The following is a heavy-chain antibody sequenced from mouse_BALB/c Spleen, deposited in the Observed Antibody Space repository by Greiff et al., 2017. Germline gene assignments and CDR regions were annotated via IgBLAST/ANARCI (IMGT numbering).Heavy chain of an antibody. D-gene: IGHD2-4*01. CDR1: GFSLTSYG. CDR3: ATYYDYDWFAY. Sequence: VKLQESGPGLVQPSQSLSITCTVSGFSLTSYGVHWVRQPPGKGLEWLGVIWAGGSTNYNSALMSRLSISKDNSKSQVFLKMNSLQTDDTAMYYCATYYDYDWFAYWGQGTLVTVSA. J-gene: IGHJ3*01. CDR2: IWAGGST. V-gene: IGHV2-9*02.